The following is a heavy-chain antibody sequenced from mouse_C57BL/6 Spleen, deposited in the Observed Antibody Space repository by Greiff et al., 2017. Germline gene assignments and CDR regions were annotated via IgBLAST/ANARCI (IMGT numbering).Heavy chain of an antibody. CDR3: ARALYSTLDY. CDR2: INPNNGGT. Sequence: EVQLQQSGPELVKPGASVKISCKASGYTFTDYYMNWVKQSHGKSLEWIGDINPNNGGTNYNQKFKGKATLTVDKSSSTAYMELRSLTSEDSAVYYCARALYSTLDYWGQGTTLTVSS. CDR1: GYTFTDYY. J-gene: IGHJ2*01. V-gene: IGHV1-26*01. D-gene: IGHD2-5*01.